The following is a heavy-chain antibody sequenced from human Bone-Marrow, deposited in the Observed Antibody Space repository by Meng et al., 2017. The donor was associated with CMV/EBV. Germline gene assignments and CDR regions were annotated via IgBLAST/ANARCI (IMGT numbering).Heavy chain of an antibody. CDR3: VAGRYYYDGRGPDAFDI. Sequence: GESLKISCAASGFTFSDYYMSWIRQAPGKGLEWVSYISSSGSTIYYADSVKGRFTISRDNAKNSLYLQMNSLRAEDTAVYYCVAGRYYYDGRGPDAFDIWGQGKMVTVSS. V-gene: IGHV3-11*04. CDR1: GFTFSDYY. D-gene: IGHD3-22*01. CDR2: ISSSGSTI. J-gene: IGHJ3*02.